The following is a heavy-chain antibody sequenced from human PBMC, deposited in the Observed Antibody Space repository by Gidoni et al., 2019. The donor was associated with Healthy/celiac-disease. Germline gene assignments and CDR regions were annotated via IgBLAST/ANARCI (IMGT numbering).Heavy chain of an antibody. CDR1: GGSFSGYY. D-gene: IGHD1-26*01. CDR2: INHSGST. J-gene: IGHJ4*02. Sequence: QVQLQQWGAGLLKPSETLSLTCAVYGGSFSGYYWSWIRQPPGKGLEWIGEINHSGSTNYNPSLKSRVTISVDTSKNQFSLKLSSVTAADTAVYYCARGRRWPRGVGFDYWGQGTLVTVSS. V-gene: IGHV4-34*01. CDR3: ARGRRWPRGVGFDY.